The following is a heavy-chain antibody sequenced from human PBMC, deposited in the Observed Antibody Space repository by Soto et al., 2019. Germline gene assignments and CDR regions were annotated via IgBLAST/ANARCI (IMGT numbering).Heavy chain of an antibody. CDR2: IYFGGST. Sequence: SETLSLTCTVSRDSFSSYYWRWIRQPPGKGLEWIGHIYFGGSTNYHPSLKSRVTISIDTSKNSFSLKVTSVTAADTAVYYCARHGSSGFLPWGQGTLVTVSS. D-gene: IGHD3-22*01. CDR1: RDSFSSYY. CDR3: ARHGSSGFLP. J-gene: IGHJ5*02. V-gene: IGHV4-59*08.